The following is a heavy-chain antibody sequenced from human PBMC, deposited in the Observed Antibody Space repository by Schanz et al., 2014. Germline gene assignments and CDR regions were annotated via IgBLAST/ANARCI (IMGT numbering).Heavy chain of an antibody. V-gene: IGHV3-15*01. Sequence: EVQLVESGGGLVKPGGSLRLSCAASGFAFSAYSMNWVRQAPGKGLEWVGRIKSKTDGGTADYAAPVKGRFTISRDDSKTTLYLQMDSLKIEDTAVYYCTTYDAGYLHYWGQGTLVTVSS. CDR3: TTYDAGYLHY. CDR1: GFAFSAYS. D-gene: IGHD3-22*01. J-gene: IGHJ4*02. CDR2: IKSKTDGGTA.